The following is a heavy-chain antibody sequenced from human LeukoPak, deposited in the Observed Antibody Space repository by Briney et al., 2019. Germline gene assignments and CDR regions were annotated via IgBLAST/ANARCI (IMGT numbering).Heavy chain of an antibody. CDR3: ARHPRYGLHIDY. J-gene: IGHJ4*02. CDR2: MFNSGST. D-gene: IGHD5-18*01. CDR1: GDSISGSSYY. V-gene: IGHV4-39*01. Sequence: PSETLSLTCTVSGDSISGSSYYWGWIRQPPGKGLEWIASMFNSGSTYYNSSLKSRVTISVDTSKNQFSLKLNSVTAADTAVYYCARHPRYGLHIDYWGRGTLVTVSS.